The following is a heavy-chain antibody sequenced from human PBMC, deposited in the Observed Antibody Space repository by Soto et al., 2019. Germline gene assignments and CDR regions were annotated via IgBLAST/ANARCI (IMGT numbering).Heavy chain of an antibody. CDR3: ARGRFLEWLVYFYYFAMDV. J-gene: IGHJ6*02. CDR2: IIPIFGTA. CDR1: GGTFSSYA. D-gene: IGHD3-3*01. Sequence: SVKVSCKAPGGTFSSYALNCVLQSPLQGLEWMGGIIPIFGTAMYAQKFRGRVTIIADESTSTAYMELSSLKYEDTAVYYCARGRFLEWLVYFYYFAMDVWGLGTTVTVSS. V-gene: IGHV1-69*13.